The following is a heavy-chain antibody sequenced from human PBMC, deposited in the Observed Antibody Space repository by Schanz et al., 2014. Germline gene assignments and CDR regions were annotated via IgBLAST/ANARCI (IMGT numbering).Heavy chain of an antibody. CDR2: TSHDGSFT. Sequence: VQLVESGGGLVKPGGSLRLSCAASGFTFRNNWMHWFRQAPGKGLVWVSRTSHDGSFTTFADSVKGRFTISRDNAKNALYLQMNSLRAEDTSVYHCVREESYYGAGSYRYWGPGTLVTVSS. J-gene: IGHJ4*02. V-gene: IGHV3-74*01. D-gene: IGHD3-10*01. CDR3: VREESYYGAGSYRY. CDR1: GFTFRNNW.